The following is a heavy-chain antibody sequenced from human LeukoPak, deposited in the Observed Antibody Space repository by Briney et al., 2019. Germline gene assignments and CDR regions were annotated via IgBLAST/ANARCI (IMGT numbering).Heavy chain of an antibody. V-gene: IGHV4-59*08. CDR3: ATIAEFCGGDCYSEYFQQ. D-gene: IGHD2-21*02. J-gene: IGHJ1*01. CDR2: IYYSGST. Sequence: PSETLSLTCTASGFSISSYYWSWIRQPPGKGLEWIGYIYYSGSTNYNPSLKSRVTISVDASTNQFSLKLGSVTAADTAVYYCATIAEFCGGDCYSEYFQQWGQGTLVTVSS. CDR1: GFSISSYY.